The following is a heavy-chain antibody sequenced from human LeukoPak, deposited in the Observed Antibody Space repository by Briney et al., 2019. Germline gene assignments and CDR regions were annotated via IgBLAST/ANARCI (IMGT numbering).Heavy chain of an antibody. Sequence: PWGSLRLSCAASGFTFSSYTINWVRQAPGKRPEWVSSISSSSSYIYYADSVKGRFTISRDNAKNSLYLQMDSLRAEDSAVYYCAKDLMSIKALIPWDYWGQGTLVTVSP. V-gene: IGHV3-21*01. CDR2: ISSSSSYI. CDR3: AKDLMSIKALIPWDY. J-gene: IGHJ4*02. D-gene: IGHD2-21*01. CDR1: GFTFSSYT.